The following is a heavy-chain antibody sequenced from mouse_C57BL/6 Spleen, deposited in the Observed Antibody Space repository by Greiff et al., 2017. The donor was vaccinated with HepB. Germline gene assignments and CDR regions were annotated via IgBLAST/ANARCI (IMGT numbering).Heavy chain of an antibody. CDR3: ARGDSSGYSYYAMDY. CDR1: GYTFTSYG. J-gene: IGHJ4*01. V-gene: IGHV1-81*01. Sequence: VQLQQSGAELARPGASVKLSCKASGYTFTSYGISWVKQRTGQGLEWIGEIYPRSGNTYYNEKFKGKATLTADKSSSTAYMELRSLTSEDSAVYFCARGDSSGYSYYAMDYWGQGTSVTVSS. CDR2: IYPRSGNT. D-gene: IGHD3-2*02.